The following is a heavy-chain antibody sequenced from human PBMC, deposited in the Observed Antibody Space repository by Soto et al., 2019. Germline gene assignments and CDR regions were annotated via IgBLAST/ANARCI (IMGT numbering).Heavy chain of an antibody. D-gene: IGHD2-21*02. Sequence: PGGSLRLSCAASGFNFSNHWMHWVRQRPGEGLVWVSRITSDGKSKAYAESVKGRFAISRDNAKNTLYLRMNGLTAEDTAVYYCARESGDWPLNWFDPWGLGTLVTVSS. CDR1: GFNFSNHW. V-gene: IGHV3-74*01. CDR2: ITSDGKSK. J-gene: IGHJ5*02. CDR3: ARESGDWPLNWFDP.